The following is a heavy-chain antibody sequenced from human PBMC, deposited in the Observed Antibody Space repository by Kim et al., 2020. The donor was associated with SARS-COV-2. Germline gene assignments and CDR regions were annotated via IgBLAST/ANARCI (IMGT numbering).Heavy chain of an antibody. CDR1: GITFSSSA. CDR3: VGRFDIPVAGTIDS. J-gene: IGHJ4*02. D-gene: IGHD6-19*01. Sequence: GGSLRLSCAASGITFSSSAMCWVRQAPGKGLEWVSCISGSGGSTFYVDSVKGRFTISRGNSKKTLYLQMTSLRAEDTALYYCVGRFDIPVAGTIDSWGRGTLVTVSS. CDR2: ISGSGGST. V-gene: IGHV3-23*01.